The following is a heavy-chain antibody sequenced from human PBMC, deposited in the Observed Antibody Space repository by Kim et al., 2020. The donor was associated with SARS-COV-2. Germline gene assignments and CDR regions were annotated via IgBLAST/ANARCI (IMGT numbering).Heavy chain of an antibody. CDR2: IRSKANSYAT. D-gene: IGHD6-13*01. J-gene: IGHJ3*02. CDR1: GFTFSDSA. V-gene: IGHV3-73*01. Sequence: GGSLRLSCAASGFTFSDSAMYWVRQASGKGLEWVGRIRSKANSYATAYDVSVKGRFIISRDDSKNTAYLQMHSLKTEDTAIYYCTRVPPYSNSWWDAFDIWGQGTMVTVSS. CDR3: TRVPPYSNSWWDAFDI.